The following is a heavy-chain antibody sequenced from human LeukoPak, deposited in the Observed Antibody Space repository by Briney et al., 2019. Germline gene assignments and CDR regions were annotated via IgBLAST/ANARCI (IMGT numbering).Heavy chain of an antibody. CDR3: AKDYGYVWGSYRSGYFDY. CDR1: GFTFDDYT. V-gene: IGHV3-43*01. J-gene: IGHJ4*02. CDR2: ISWDGGST. D-gene: IGHD3-16*02. Sequence: GGSLRLSCAASGFTFDDYTMHWVRQAPGKGLEWVSLISWDGGSTYYADSVKGRFTISRDNAKNSLYLQMNSLRAEDTALYYCAKDYGYVWGSYRSGYFDYWGQGTLVTVSS.